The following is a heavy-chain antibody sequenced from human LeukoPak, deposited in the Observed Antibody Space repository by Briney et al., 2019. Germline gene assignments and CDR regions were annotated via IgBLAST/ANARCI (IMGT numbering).Heavy chain of an antibody. CDR1: GGSISSYY. V-gene: IGHV4-4*07. D-gene: IGHD1-26*01. J-gene: IGHJ6*03. CDR3: ARAVSYSAAWYYYYYMDV. CDR2: IYTSGST. Sequence: SETLSLTCTVSGGSISSYYWSWIRQPAGKGLEWIGRIYTSGSTNYNPSLKSRVTISVDTSKNQFSLKLSSVTAADTAVYYCARAVSYSAAWYYYYYMDVWGQGTLVTVSS.